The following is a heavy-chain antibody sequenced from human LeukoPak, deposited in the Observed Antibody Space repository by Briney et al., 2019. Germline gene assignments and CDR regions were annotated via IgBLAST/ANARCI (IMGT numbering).Heavy chain of an antibody. J-gene: IGHJ5*02. CDR3: ARDKPHEDTWHGSRLSP. CDR2: INHSGST. CDR1: GGSFSGYY. D-gene: IGHD2-2*01. V-gene: IGHV4-34*01. Sequence: SETLSLTCAVYGGSFSGYYWSWIRQPPEKGLEWIGEINHSGSTNYNPSLKSRVTISVDTSKNQFSPKLSSVTAADTAVYYCARDKPHEDTWHGSRLSPWGQGTLVTVSS.